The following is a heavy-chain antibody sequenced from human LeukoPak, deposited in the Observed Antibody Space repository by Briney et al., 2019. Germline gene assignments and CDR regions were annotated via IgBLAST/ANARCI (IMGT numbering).Heavy chain of an antibody. Sequence: ASVKVSCKASGYTFTGYDINWVRQATGQGLEWMGWMNPNSSNTGYAQKFQGRVTMTRNTSISTAYMELSSLRSEDTAVYYCARDDYYYYDSSGYYETRRELVESNIWGQGTLVTVSS. J-gene: IGHJ1*01. CDR1: GYTFTGYD. CDR3: ARDDYYYYDSSGYYETRRELVESNI. CDR2: MNPNSSNT. D-gene: IGHD3-22*01. V-gene: IGHV1-8*01.